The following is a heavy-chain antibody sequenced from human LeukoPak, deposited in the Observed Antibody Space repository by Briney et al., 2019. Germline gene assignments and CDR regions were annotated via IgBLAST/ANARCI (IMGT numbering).Heavy chain of an antibody. CDR2: ISSSSSTI. V-gene: IGHV3-48*01. CDR3: ARSVRFLEWWDYFDY. J-gene: IGHJ4*02. CDR1: GFTFSSYS. D-gene: IGHD3-3*01. Sequence: PGGSLRLSCAASGFTFSSYSMNWVRQAPGKGLEWVSYISSSSSTIYYADSVKGRFTISRDNAKNSLYLQMNSLRAEDTAVYYCARSVRFLEWWDYFDYWGQGTLVTVSS.